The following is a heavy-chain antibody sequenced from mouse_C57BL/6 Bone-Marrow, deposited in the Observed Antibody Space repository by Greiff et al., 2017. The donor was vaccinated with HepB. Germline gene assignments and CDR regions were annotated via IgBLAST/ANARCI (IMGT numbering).Heavy chain of an antibody. V-gene: IGHV1-14*01. Sequence: VQLQQSGPELVKPGASVKMSCKASGYTFTSYVMHWVKQKPGQGLEWIGYIYPYNDGTKYNEKFKGKATLTSDKSSSTAYMELSSLTSEDSAVYYCARYPPDPYGSSLYYAMDYWGQGTSVTVSS. CDR1: GYTFTSYV. J-gene: IGHJ4*01. D-gene: IGHD1-1*01. CDR2: IYPYNDGT. CDR3: ARYPPDPYGSSLYYAMDY.